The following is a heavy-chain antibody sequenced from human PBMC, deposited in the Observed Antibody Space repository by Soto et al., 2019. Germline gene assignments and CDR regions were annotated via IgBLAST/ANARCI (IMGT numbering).Heavy chain of an antibody. V-gene: IGHV4-4*02. CDR1: GGSISSSNW. Sequence: QVQLQESGPGLVKPSGTLSLTCAVSGGSISSSNWWSWVRQPPGKGLEWIGEIYHSGSTNYNPSLKXRXTXSXXKSKHQFSLKLSSVTAADTAVYYCARLPATSAFDYWGQGTLVTVSS. D-gene: IGHD2-2*01. CDR2: IYHSGST. CDR3: ARLPATSAFDY. J-gene: IGHJ4*02.